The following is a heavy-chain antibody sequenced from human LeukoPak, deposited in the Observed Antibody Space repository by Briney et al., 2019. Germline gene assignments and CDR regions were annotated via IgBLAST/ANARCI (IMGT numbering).Heavy chain of an antibody. CDR3: GRVRISAARGYMDV. J-gene: IGHJ6*04. D-gene: IGHD6-13*01. CDR1: GFTFSSYA. CDR2: ISSKGDNV. V-gene: IGHV3-64*01. Sequence: GGSLRLSCAASGFTFSSYAIHWVRQAPGKGLEYVSTISSKGDNVFYANSVKGRFTNSRDNSKNTVYLQMGSLRAEDMAVYYCGRVRISAARGYMDVWGKGTTVTVSS.